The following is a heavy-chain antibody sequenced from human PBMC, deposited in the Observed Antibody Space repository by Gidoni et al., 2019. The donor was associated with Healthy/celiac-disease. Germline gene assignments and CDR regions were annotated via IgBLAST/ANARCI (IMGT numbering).Heavy chain of an antibody. Sequence: EVQLVQSGAEVKKPGESLMHSWTGSGNSFNSYWIGWVITMPGKGLEWVGIIYPGDSDTRYSPSFQGQVTISADKSISTAYLQWSSLKASDTAMYYCARWSGSYWEGFDYWGQGTLVTVSS. J-gene: IGHJ4*02. CDR2: IYPGDSDT. V-gene: IGHV5-51*01. CDR3: ARWSGSYWEGFDY. D-gene: IGHD1-26*01. CDR1: GNSFNSYW.